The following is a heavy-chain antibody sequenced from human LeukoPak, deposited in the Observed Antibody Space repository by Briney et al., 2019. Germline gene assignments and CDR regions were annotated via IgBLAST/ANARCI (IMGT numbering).Heavy chain of an antibody. J-gene: IGHJ4*02. V-gene: IGHV1-18*04. D-gene: IGHD3-10*01. CDR1: GYTFTSYG. Sequence: ASVKVSCKASGYTFTSYGISWVRQAPGQGLEWMGLISAYNGNTNYAQKLQGRVTMTTDTSTSTAYMELRSLRSDDTAMYYCAIRYGSGTAFDCWGQGTLVTVSS. CDR2: ISAYNGNT. CDR3: AIRYGSGTAFDC.